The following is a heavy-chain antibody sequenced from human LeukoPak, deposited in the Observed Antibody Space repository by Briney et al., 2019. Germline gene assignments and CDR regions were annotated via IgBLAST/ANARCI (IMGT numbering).Heavy chain of an antibody. V-gene: IGHV4-59*08. CDR2: SYYSGST. CDR1: GGSISSYY. D-gene: IGHD3-3*01. Sequence: SETLSLTCTVSGGSISSYYWSWIRQPPGKGLEWIGYSYYSGSTTPHPSLKSRVTISVDTSKNQFSLRLRPVTAADTAVYYCARHGGSGSFDYWGQGTLVTVSS. CDR3: ARHGGSGSFDY. J-gene: IGHJ4*02.